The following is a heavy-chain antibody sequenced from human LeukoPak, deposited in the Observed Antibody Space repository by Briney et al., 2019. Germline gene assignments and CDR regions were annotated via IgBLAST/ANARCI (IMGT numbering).Heavy chain of an antibody. J-gene: IGHJ4*02. CDR2: INPKSGGT. D-gene: IGHD6-19*01. V-gene: IGHV1-2*02. CDR3: ARAPYSSGWYLLTYYFDF. Sequence: GASVKVSCKASGYTFTGYYLHWVRQAPGQGLEWMGWINPKSGGTNYAQKFQGRVTMTRDTSISTAYMELSRLRSDDTAVYYCARAPYSSGWYLLTYYFDFWGQGTLATVSS. CDR1: GYTFTGYY.